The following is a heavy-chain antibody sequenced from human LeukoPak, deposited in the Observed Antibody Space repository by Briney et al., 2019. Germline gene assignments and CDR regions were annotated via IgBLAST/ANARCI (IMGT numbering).Heavy chain of an antibody. Sequence: PSETLSLTCTVSGGSISSSSYYWGWIRQPPGKGLEWIGSIYHSGSTYYNPSLKSRVTISVDTSKNQFSLKLRSVTAADTAVYYCAREDSSDYRVFDIWGRGTMVTVSS. CDR2: IYHSGST. CDR1: GGSISSSSYY. J-gene: IGHJ3*02. CDR3: AREDSSDYRVFDI. V-gene: IGHV4-39*07. D-gene: IGHD3-22*01.